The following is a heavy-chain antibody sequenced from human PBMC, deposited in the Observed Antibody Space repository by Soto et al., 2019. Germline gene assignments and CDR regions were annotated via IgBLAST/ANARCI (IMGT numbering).Heavy chain of an antibody. D-gene: IGHD4-17*01. CDR2: IWYDGSNK. V-gene: IGHV3-33*01. CDR3: ARGDYGDYVMDVGWFDP. CDR1: GFTFSSYG. J-gene: IGHJ5*02. Sequence: GGSLRLSCAASGFTFSSYGMHWVRQAPGKGLEWVAVIWYDGSNKYYADSVKGRFTISRDNSKNTLYLQMNSLRAEDTAVYYCARGDYGDYVMDVGWFDPWGQGTLVTVSS.